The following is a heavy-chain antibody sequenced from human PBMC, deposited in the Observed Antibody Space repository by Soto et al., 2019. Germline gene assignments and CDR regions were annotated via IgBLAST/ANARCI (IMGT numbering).Heavy chain of an antibody. D-gene: IGHD2-15*01. V-gene: IGHV3-48*01. CDR1: GFTFSSYS. CDR3: ARDTSYCSGGSCYEFDY. Sequence: GGSLRLCCAASGFTFSSYSMNWVRQAPGKGLEWVSYISSSSSTIYYADSVKGRFTISRDNAKNSLYLQMNSLRAEDTAVYYCARDTSYCSGGSCYEFDYWGQGTLVTVSS. J-gene: IGHJ4*02. CDR2: ISSSSSTI.